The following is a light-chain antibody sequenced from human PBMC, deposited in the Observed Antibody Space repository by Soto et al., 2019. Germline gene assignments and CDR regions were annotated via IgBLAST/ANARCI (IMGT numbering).Light chain of an antibody. CDR2: RAS. V-gene: IGKV1-5*03. CDR3: QQYHSYSYT. CDR1: QSIAHW. J-gene: IGKJ2*01. Sequence: DIQMTQSPSTLSASVGDSVTITCRASQSIAHWLAWYQQRPGKAPKLLIYRASTLDTGVPSRFSASGSGTEFTLTISSLQPDDFATYYCQQYHSYSYTFGQGTKLEIK.